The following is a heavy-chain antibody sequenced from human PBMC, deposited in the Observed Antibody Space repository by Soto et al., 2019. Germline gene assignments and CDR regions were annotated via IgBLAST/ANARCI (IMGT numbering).Heavy chain of an antibody. V-gene: IGHV3-23*01. CDR1: GFTFSSYA. J-gene: IGHJ1*01. CDR2: ISGSGGST. Sequence: GGSLRLSCAASGFTFSSYAMSWVRQAPGKGLEWVSAISGSGGSTYYADSVKGRFTISRDNSKNTLYLQMNSLRAEDTAVYYCAKVVYCTNGVCYPYFQHWGQGTLVTVSS. CDR3: AKVVYCTNGVCYPYFQH. D-gene: IGHD2-8*01.